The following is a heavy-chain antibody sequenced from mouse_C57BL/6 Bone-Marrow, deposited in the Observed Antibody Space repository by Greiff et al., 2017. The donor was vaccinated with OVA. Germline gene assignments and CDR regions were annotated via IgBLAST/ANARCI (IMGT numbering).Heavy chain of an antibody. Sequence: QVQLQESGAELVRPGASVKLSCKASGYTFTDYYISWVKQRPGQGLEWIARIYPGSGNTYYNEKFKGKATLTAGKSSSTAYMQLSSLTSEDSAVSFCARAERIMDYVGYGGRGPALTVSS. J-gene: IGHJ2*01. CDR2: IYPGSGNT. V-gene: IGHV1-76*01. CDR1: GYTFTDYY. CDR3: ARAERIMDYVGY.